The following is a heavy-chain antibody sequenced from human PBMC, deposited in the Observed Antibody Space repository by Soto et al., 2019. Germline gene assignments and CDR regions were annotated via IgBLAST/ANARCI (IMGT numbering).Heavy chain of an antibody. CDR3: AREGAHYTPLDH. D-gene: IGHD2-15*01. CDR1: GYTFTDYA. V-gene: IGHV1-3*01. J-gene: IGHJ4*02. Sequence: QVQLVQSGDEAKKPGASVKVSCKASGYTFTDYAIHWVRQAPGQGLEWMGWINVGNGNTRYSRKFQGSGSNARDMSASTAYIEVTSLTSEDTAIYYCAREGAHYTPLDHWGQGTLVTVSS. CDR2: INVGNGNT.